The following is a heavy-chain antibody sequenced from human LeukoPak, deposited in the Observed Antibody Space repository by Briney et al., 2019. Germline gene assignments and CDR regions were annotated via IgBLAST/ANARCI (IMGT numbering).Heavy chain of an antibody. CDR2: IYSGGST. D-gene: IGHD3-22*01. J-gene: IGHJ6*02. CDR3: ARDKSDPPYYYDSRDQYYYYGMDV. Sequence: GGSLRLSCAASGFTVSSNYMSWVRQAPGKGLEWVSVIYSGGSTYYADSVKGRFTISRDNSKNTLYLQMNSLRAEDTAVYYCARDKSDPPYYYDSRDQYYYYGMDVWGQGTTVTVSS. V-gene: IGHV3-66*01. CDR1: GFTVSSNY.